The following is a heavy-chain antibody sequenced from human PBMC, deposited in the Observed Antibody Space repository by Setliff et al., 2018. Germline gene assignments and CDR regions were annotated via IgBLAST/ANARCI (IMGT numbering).Heavy chain of an antibody. CDR3: AKDRGRGGWYMNFNS. CDR2: INWNGGST. Sequence: PGGSLRLSCAASGFTFDNYGMSWVRQAPGKGLGWVSGINWNGGSTGYADSVKGRFTISRDNNKDSLYLQMYGLTPQATGLYYWAKDRGRGGWYMNFNSWGQRSWVTVAS. D-gene: IGHD6-19*01. V-gene: IGHV3-20*04. CDR1: GFTFDNYG. J-gene: IGHJ4*02.